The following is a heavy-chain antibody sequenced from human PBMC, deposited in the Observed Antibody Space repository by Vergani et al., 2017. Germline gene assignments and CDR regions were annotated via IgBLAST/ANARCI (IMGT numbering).Heavy chain of an antibody. Sequence: EVQLLESGGGLVQPGGSLRLSCAASGFTFSSYAMSWVRQAPGKGLEWVSAISGSGGSTYYADSVKGRFTISRDNSKNTLYLQMISLRAEDTAVYYCAKDGKYYYDSSGYYFTPDVWGQGTTVTVSS. V-gene: IGHV3-23*01. CDR2: ISGSGGST. CDR1: GFTFSSYA. CDR3: AKDGKYYYDSSGYYFTPDV. D-gene: IGHD3-22*01. J-gene: IGHJ6*02.